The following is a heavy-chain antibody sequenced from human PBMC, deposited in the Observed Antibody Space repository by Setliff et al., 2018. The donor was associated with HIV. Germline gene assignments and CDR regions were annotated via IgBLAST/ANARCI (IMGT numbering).Heavy chain of an antibody. CDR2: IFSSGTT. V-gene: IGHV4-59*08. CDR1: GGSLRSYY. Sequence: CTVSGGSLRSYYWSWIRQSPGKGLEWIGYIFSSGTTDYNPSLKSRVTLALDTSNKQLSLKLSSVTAADTAVYYCARVRGGTSRGFLDYWGQGTLVTVSS. CDR3: ARVRGGTSRGFLDY. J-gene: IGHJ4*02. D-gene: IGHD3-16*01.